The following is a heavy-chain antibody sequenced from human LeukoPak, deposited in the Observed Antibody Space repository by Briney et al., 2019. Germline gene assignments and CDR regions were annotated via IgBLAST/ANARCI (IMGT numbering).Heavy chain of an antibody. CDR3: ARLVWGSYRKYDY. CDR1: GGSISSGDYY. Sequence: PSQTLSLTCTVSGGSISSGDYYWSWFRQHPGKGLEWIGYIYYSGSTYHNPSLKSRVTISVDTSKKQFSLNLTSVTAADTAVYYCARLVWGSYRKYDYWGQGTLVTVSS. D-gene: IGHD3-16*02. J-gene: IGHJ4*02. V-gene: IGHV4-31*03. CDR2: IYYSGST.